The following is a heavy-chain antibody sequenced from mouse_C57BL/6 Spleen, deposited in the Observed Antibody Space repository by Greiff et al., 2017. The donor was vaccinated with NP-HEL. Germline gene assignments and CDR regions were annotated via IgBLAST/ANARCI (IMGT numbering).Heavy chain of an antibody. CDR1: GYAFSSSW. CDR2: LYPGDGDT. V-gene: IGHV1-82*01. D-gene: IGHD4-1*01. J-gene: IGHJ2*01. CDR3: ARNWVGY. Sequence: QVQLKESGPELVKPGASVKISCKASGYAFSSSWMNWVKQRPGKGLEWIGRLYPGDGDTNYNGKFKGKATLTADKSSSTAYMQLSSLTSEDSAVYFCARNWVGYWGQGTTLTVSS.